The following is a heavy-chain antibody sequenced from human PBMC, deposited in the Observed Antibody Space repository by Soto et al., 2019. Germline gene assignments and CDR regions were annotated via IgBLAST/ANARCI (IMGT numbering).Heavy chain of an antibody. Sequence: ASVKVSCKASGYTFTSYAMHWVRQAPGQRLEWMGWINAGNGNTKYSQKFQGRVTITRDTSASTAHMELSSLRSEDTAVYYCSRSIVVVTALDYWGQGTLVSVSS. J-gene: IGHJ4*02. CDR2: INAGNGNT. CDR1: GYTFTSYA. V-gene: IGHV1-3*01. D-gene: IGHD2-21*02. CDR3: SRSIVVVTALDY.